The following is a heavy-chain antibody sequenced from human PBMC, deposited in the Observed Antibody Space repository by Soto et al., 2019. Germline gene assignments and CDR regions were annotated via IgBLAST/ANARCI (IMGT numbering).Heavy chain of an antibody. CDR1: GFTFSSYA. J-gene: IGHJ4*02. Sequence: QVQLVESGGGVVQPGRSLRLSCAASGFTFSSYAMHWVRQAPGKGLEWVAVISYDGSNKYYADSVKGRFTISRDNSKNTLYLQMNSLTAEDTAVYYCARDRTVTGYFDYWGQGTLVTVSS. CDR3: ARDRTVTGYFDY. D-gene: IGHD4-17*01. CDR2: ISYDGSNK. V-gene: IGHV3-30-3*01.